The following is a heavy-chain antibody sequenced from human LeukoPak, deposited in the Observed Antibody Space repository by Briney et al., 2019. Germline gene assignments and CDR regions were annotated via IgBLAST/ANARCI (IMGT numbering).Heavy chain of an antibody. V-gene: IGHV3-23*01. CDR3: AKGSGLSKIYYYYYYYMDV. D-gene: IGHD6-19*01. Sequence: GGSLRLSCAASGFTFSSYAMSWVRQAPGKGLEWVSAISGSGGSTYYADSVKGRFTVSRDNSKNTLYLQMNSLRAEDTAVYYCAKGSGLSKIYYYYYYYMDVWGKGTTVTVSS. J-gene: IGHJ6*03. CDR1: GFTFSSYA. CDR2: ISGSGGST.